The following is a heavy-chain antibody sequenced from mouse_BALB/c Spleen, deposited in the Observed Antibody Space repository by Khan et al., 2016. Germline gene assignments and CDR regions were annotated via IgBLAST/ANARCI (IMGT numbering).Heavy chain of an antibody. V-gene: IGHV1S135*01. CDR1: GYSFTSYY. J-gene: IGHJ4*01. CDR2: IDPFNGGT. Sequence: VQLQQPGPELMKPGASVKISCKASGYSFTSYYMHWVKQSHGKSLEWIGYIDPFNGGTSYNQKFKGKATLTVDKSSSTAYMHLSSLTSEDSAVYYCARRRGGYYAMDYWGQGTSVTVSS. CDR3: ARRRGGYYAMDY.